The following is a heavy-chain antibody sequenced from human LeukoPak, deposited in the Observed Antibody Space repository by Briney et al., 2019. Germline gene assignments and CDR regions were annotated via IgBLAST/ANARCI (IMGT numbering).Heavy chain of an antibody. CDR1: GFTFSSYG. Sequence: GGSLRLSCAASGFTFSSYGMHWVRQAPGKGLEWVAVISYDGSNKYFADSVEGRFTISRDNSKNTLYLQMNSLRAEDTAVYYCAKDIVATNYFDYWGQGTLVTVSS. V-gene: IGHV3-30*18. CDR3: AKDIVATNYFDY. J-gene: IGHJ4*02. CDR2: ISYDGSNK. D-gene: IGHD5-12*01.